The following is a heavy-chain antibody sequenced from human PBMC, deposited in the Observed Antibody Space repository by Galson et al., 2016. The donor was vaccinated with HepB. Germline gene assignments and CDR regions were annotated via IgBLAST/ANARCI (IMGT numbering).Heavy chain of an antibody. CDR1: GFMFSNHW. D-gene: IGHD5-18*01. V-gene: IGHV3-7*03. Sequence: SLRLSCAASGFMFSNHWMSWVRQAPGKVLEWVACIKGDDSEKHYIDSVKGRFTISRDNAKKSLYLQMNMMRAEDTSIYYCAWWDTSIVHSSDYWGQGSLVAVAS. CDR3: AWWDTSIVHSSDY. J-gene: IGHJ4*02. CDR2: IKGDDSEK.